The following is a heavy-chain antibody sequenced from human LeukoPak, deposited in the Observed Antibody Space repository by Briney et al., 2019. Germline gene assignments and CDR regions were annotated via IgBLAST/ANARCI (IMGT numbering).Heavy chain of an antibody. D-gene: IGHD3-10*01. J-gene: IGHJ4*02. Sequence: GGSLRLSCTASGFTFGDYAMGWVRQAPGKGLEWVGFIRSKAYGGTTEYAASVKGRFTISRDDSKSIAYLQMNSLKTEDTAVYYCTRVLLWFGGEWGRGTLVTVSS. CDR2: IRSKAYGGTT. CDR3: TRVLLWFGGE. CDR1: GFTFGDYA. V-gene: IGHV3-49*04.